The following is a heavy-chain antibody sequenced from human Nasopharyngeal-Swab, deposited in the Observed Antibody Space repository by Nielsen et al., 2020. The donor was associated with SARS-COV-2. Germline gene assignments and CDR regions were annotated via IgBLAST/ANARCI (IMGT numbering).Heavy chain of an antibody. CDR3: AKDYYDTLAGYYGPDF. V-gene: IGHV3-30*18. J-gene: IGHJ4*02. CDR2: ISSDGSNK. D-gene: IGHD3-9*01. Sequence: GESLKISCEASGFSFSSYGMHWVRQAPGKGLKWVTVISSDGSNKYYADSVKGRFTISRDNSKNTLYLLMSSLRAEDTAVYYCAKDYYDTLAGYYGPDFWGQGTLVTVSS. CDR1: GFSFSSYG.